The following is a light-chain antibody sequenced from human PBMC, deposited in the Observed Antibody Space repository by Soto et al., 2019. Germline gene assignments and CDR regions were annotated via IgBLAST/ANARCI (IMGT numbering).Light chain of an antibody. V-gene: IGKV3-20*01. CDR3: QQYGSSPIT. Sequence: EIVLTQSPATLSLSPWERATLSCRASQSVSSSLAWYQQKHGQAPRLLISDTSNRATGIPARFSGSGSGTDFTLTISRLEPEDFAVYYCQQYGSSPITFGQGTRLEI. CDR1: QSVSSS. J-gene: IGKJ5*01. CDR2: DTS.